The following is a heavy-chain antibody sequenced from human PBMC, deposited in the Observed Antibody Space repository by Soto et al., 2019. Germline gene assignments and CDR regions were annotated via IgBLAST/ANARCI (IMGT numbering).Heavy chain of an antibody. CDR1: GYTFTSYA. CDR3: ARWGREYYYGSGSYTVYYYHFGLDV. Sequence: QVQLVQSGAEVKKPGASVKVSCKASGYTFTSYAMHWVRQAPGQRLEWMGWINAGNGNTKYSQKFQGRVTITRDTSASTAYMELSSLRSQDTAVYYCARWGREYYYGSGSYTVYYYHFGLDVWGQGTTVTVSS. V-gene: IGHV1-3*01. D-gene: IGHD3-10*01. J-gene: IGHJ6*02. CDR2: INAGNGNT.